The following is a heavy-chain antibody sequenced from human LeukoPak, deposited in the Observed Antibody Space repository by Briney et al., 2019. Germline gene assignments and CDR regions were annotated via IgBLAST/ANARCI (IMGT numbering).Heavy chain of an antibody. V-gene: IGHV3-23*01. CDR1: GFTFSSYV. Sequence: PGGSLRLSCAASGFTFSSYVMGWVRQAPGKGLDWVSALSGSGVTTYYADSVKGRFTISRDNSKNTLYPQMNSLRAEDTAVYYCAKSTRYTSEYFQDWGQGTLVTVSS. CDR2: LSGSGVTT. J-gene: IGHJ1*01. CDR3: AKSTRYTSEYFQD. D-gene: IGHD5-24*01.